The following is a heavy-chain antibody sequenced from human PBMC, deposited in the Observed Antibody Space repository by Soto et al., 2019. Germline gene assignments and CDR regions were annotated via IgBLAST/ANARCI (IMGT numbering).Heavy chain of an antibody. D-gene: IGHD3-3*01. CDR3: AHRVLRTVFGLVTTTAIYFDF. V-gene: IGHV2-5*02. CDR2: IYWDDAK. J-gene: IGHJ4*02. CDR1: GFSLTTSGVG. Sequence: QITLNESGPTQVKPRQTLTLTCTFSGFSLTTSGVGVGWIRQSPGKAPEWLALIYWDDAKRYSPSLKRRLTITKDTSKNQVVLTMADLDPADTATYYCAHRVLRTVFGLVTTTAIYFDFWGQGTPVAVSS.